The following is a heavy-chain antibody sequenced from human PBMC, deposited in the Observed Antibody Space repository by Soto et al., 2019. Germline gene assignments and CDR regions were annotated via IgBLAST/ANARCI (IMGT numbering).Heavy chain of an antibody. CDR3: ARLMGTAFDL. CDR1: GFTFSDHY. Sequence: GGSRRLSCAASGFTFSDHYIDWVRQAPGKGLEWVGRARNRVNGYTTAYAASVRGRFTISRDDSKNSLYLQMNSLTAEDTAVYFCARLMGTAFDLWGQGTLVTGSS. D-gene: IGHD2-8*01. V-gene: IGHV3-72*01. CDR2: ARNRVNGYTT. J-gene: IGHJ4*02.